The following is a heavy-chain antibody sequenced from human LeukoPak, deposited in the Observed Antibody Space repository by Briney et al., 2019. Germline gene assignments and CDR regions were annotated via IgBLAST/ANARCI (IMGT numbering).Heavy chain of an antibody. V-gene: IGHV3-64*01. D-gene: IGHD3-3*01. CDR2: ISSNGGST. Sequence: PGGSLRLSCAASGFTFSSYAMHWVRQAPGKGLEYVSAISSNGGSTYYANSMKGRFTISRDNSKNTLYLQMGSLRAEDMAVYYCARDRVKGITIFGGPFDPWGQGTLVTVSS. CDR3: ARDRVKGITIFGGPFDP. CDR1: GFTFSSYA. J-gene: IGHJ5*02.